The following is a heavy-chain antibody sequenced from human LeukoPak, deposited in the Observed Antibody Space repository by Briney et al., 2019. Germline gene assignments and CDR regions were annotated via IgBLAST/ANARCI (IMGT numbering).Heavy chain of an antibody. Sequence: SETLSLTCTVSGGSISSYYWSWIRQPPGKGLEWIGYIYYSGGTNYNPSLKSRVTISVDTSKNQFSLKLSSVTAADTAVYYCARVRQQLVPTFDYWGQGTLVTVSS. V-gene: IGHV4-59*01. J-gene: IGHJ4*02. CDR2: IYYSGGT. CDR1: GGSISSYY. D-gene: IGHD6-13*01. CDR3: ARVRQQLVPTFDY.